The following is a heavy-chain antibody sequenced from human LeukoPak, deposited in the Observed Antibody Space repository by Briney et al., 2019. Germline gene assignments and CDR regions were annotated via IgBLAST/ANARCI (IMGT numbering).Heavy chain of an antibody. Sequence: GGSLRLSCAASGFTFSSYWMSWVRQAPGKGLEWVANIKQDGSEKYYVDSVKGRFTISRDNAKNSLYLQMNSLRAEDTAVYYCARLRAPYGDYYFDYWGQGTLVTVSS. V-gene: IGHV3-7*01. CDR2: IKQDGSEK. CDR1: GFTFSSYW. D-gene: IGHD4-17*01. CDR3: ARLRAPYGDYYFDY. J-gene: IGHJ4*02.